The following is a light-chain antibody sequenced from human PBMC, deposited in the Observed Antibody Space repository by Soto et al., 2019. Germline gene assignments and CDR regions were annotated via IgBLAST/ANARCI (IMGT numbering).Light chain of an antibody. V-gene: IGLV2-11*01. Sequence: QSALTQPPSVSGSPGQSVTISCTGTSSDVGGYDYVSWYQQHPGKAPKLLIYDVTKRPSGVPDRFSGSKSGNTASLTSSGLQAEDEADFFCCSYGGSFPYVFGTGTKLTVL. CDR1: SSDVGGYDY. CDR2: DVT. CDR3: CSYGGSFPYV. J-gene: IGLJ1*01.